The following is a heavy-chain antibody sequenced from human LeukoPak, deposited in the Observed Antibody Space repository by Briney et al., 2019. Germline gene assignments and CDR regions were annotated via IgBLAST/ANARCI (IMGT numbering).Heavy chain of an antibody. CDR1: GFTFSNYA. CDR3: ARSGLSRFGF. V-gene: IGHV3-23*01. CDR2: FSGSGGST. Sequence: GGSLRLSCAASGFTFSNYAMSWVRQAPGKGLQWVSAFSGSGGSTYYADSVKGRFTISRDNSRNTLYLQMNSLRAEDTAVYYCARSGLSRFGFWGQGTLVTVSS. D-gene: IGHD2/OR15-2a*01. J-gene: IGHJ4*02.